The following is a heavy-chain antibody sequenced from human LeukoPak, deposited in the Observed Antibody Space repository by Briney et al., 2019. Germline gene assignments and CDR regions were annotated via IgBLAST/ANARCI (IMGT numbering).Heavy chain of an antibody. CDR3: AHVVGATHLDV. CDR2: ISSGATTI. D-gene: IGHD1-26*01. CDR1: GVTFSGYI. Sequence: GGSLTLSCAVSGVTFSGYILNWVRQAPPKGLEWVSYISSGATTIYYADSVTGRFTTSSDNAKNSLYLQMNSLRADDTALYYCAHVVGATHLDVWGQGTRVTVSS. V-gene: IGHV3-48*03. J-gene: IGHJ6*02.